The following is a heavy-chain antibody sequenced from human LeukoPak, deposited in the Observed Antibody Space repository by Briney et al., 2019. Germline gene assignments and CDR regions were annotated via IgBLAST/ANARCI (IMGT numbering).Heavy chain of an antibody. CDR2: NSGSGGST. D-gene: IGHD3-3*01. Sequence: HPGGPLRLSCAASGFTFSSYAMSWVRQAPGKGLEWVSVNSGSGGSTYYADSVKGRFTISRDNSKNTLYLQMNSLRADDTAVYYCAKGSGSSILDYYYYIDVWGKGTTVTVSS. CDR1: GFTFSSYA. J-gene: IGHJ6*03. V-gene: IGHV3-23*01. CDR3: AKGSGSSILDYYYYIDV.